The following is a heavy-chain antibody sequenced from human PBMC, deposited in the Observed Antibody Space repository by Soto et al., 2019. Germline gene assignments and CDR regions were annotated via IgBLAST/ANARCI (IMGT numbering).Heavy chain of an antibody. V-gene: IGHV1-3*01. CDR1: GYTFTSYA. CDR3: ATQYSSISPTIDY. D-gene: IGHD6-13*01. J-gene: IGHJ4*02. CDR2: INAGNGNT. Sequence: QVQLVQSGAEVKKPGASVKVSCKASGYTFTSYAMHWVRQAPGQRLEWMGRINAGNGNTKYSQKFQGRVTITRDTSASTAYMELSSLRSEDTAVYYCATQYSSISPTIDYWGQGTLVTVSS.